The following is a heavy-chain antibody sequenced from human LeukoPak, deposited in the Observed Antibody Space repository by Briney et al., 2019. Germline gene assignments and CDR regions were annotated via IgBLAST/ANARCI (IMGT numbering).Heavy chain of an antibody. Sequence: GGSLRLSCAASGFTFSSYGMHWVRQAPGKGLEWVAVIWYDGSNKYYADSVKGRFTISRDNSKKTLYLQMNSLRAEDTAVYYCAKDRGGGEVDYWGQGTLVTVSS. J-gene: IGHJ4*02. D-gene: IGHD4-23*01. CDR1: GFTFSSYG. CDR3: AKDRGGGEVDY. CDR2: IWYDGSNK. V-gene: IGHV3-33*06.